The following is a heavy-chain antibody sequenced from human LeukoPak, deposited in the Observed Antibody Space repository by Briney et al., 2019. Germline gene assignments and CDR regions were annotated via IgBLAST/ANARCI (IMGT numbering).Heavy chain of an antibody. CDR2: IRSKAYGGTT. V-gene: IGHV3-49*03. J-gene: IGHJ3*02. CDR1: GFTFGDYA. Sequence: GGSLRLSCTASGFTFGDYAMSWFRQAPGKGLEWVGFIRSKAYGGTTEYAASVKGRFAISRDDSKSIAYLQMNSLKTEDTAVYYCARVRHGAFDIWGQGTLVTVSS. CDR3: ARVRHGAFDI.